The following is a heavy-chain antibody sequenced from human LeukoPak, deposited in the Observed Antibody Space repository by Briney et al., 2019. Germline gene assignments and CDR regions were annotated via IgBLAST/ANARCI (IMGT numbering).Heavy chain of an antibody. CDR2: INPHSGDT. D-gene: IGHD3-9*01. Sequence: GASVKVSCKASGYTFTGYYIHWVRQAPGQGLEWMGWINPHSGDTSFAQKFQGRVTMTRDTSISTAYMEMSRLRSDDTAVYFCARDRSYYDLLTGFYWEGACDIWGQGTMVIVSS. CDR1: GYTFTGYY. CDR3: ARDRSYYDLLTGFYWEGACDI. J-gene: IGHJ3*02. V-gene: IGHV1-2*02.